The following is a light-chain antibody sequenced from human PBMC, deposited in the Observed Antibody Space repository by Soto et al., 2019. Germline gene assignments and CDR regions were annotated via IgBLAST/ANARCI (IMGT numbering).Light chain of an antibody. V-gene: IGKV1-5*01. CDR1: QSISNW. CDR2: HAS. Sequence: DIQMTQSPSTLPASVGDRVTITCRASQSISNWLAWYQQRPGTAPKVLIYHASNLQSGVPSRFSGSGSGTKYTLTIARLQPDDFATYYCQQYETFSGTFGPGTKVDI. CDR3: QQYETFSGT. J-gene: IGKJ1*01.